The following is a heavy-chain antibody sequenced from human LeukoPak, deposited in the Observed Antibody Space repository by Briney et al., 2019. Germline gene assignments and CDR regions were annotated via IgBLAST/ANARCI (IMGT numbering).Heavy chain of an antibody. V-gene: IGHV4-59*12. CDR3: APPPYYYEANGYSVA. CDR2: IYYSGST. J-gene: IGHJ5*02. CDR1: GGSINSYF. D-gene: IGHD3-22*01. Sequence: SETLSLTCTVAGGSINSYFWSWIRQTPGKGLEWIGNIYYSGSTNYNPSLKSRVTISVDTSKNQFSLKLSSVTAADTAVYYCAPPPYYYEANGYSVAWGQGTLVTVSS.